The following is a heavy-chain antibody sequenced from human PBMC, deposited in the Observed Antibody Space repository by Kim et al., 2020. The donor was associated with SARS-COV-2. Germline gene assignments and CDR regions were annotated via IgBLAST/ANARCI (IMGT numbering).Heavy chain of an antibody. V-gene: IGHV1-8*01. Sequence: QKFQGRVTMTRNTSISTAYMEPSSLRSEDTAVYYCARGKGKKGFPYYFDYWGQGTLVTVSS. J-gene: IGHJ4*02. D-gene: IGHD3-10*01. CDR3: ARGKGKKGFPYYFDY.